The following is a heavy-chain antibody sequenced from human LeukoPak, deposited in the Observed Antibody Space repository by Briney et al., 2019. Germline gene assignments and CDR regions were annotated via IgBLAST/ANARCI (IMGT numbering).Heavy chain of an antibody. CDR2: ISGSSGYI. J-gene: IGHJ4*02. CDR1: GFTFSTYS. CDR3: ARDPSMGGRYPWDY. V-gene: IGHV3-21*06. D-gene: IGHD6-19*01. Sequence: GGSLRLSCAASGFTFSTYSMTWVRQAPGQGLEWVSSISGSSGYIDYADSVKGRFTISRDNAKNSLYLQMNSLRAEDTAVYYCARDPSMGGRYPWDYWGQGTLVTVSS.